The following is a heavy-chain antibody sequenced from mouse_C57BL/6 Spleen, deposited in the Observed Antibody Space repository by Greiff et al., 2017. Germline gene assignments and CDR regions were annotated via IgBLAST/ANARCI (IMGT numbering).Heavy chain of an antibody. Sequence: QVQLQQPGAELVKPGASVKLSCKASGYAFTSYWMHWVKQRPGQGLEWIGMIHPNSGSTNYNEKFKSKATLTVDKSSCTAYMQLSSLTSADSAVXYCAAYYIALFAYWGKGTMVTVSA. CDR1: GYAFTSYW. V-gene: IGHV1-64*01. CDR3: AAYYIALFAY. D-gene: IGHD2-12*01. J-gene: IGHJ3*01. CDR2: IHPNSGST.